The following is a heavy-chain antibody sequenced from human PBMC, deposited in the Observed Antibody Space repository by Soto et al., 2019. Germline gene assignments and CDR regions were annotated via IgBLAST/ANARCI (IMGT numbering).Heavy chain of an antibody. D-gene: IGHD1-1*01. CDR2: IYCSGST. Sequence: PSQTLSLTCTVSGASLSSVSSYWSWIRQPPGKGLEWIGYIYCSGSTNYNSPLKSRVTISVGTSKNRFSLKLSCVTAADTAVYYCARGWRYLDYWGQGTLVT. CDR1: GASLSSVSSY. V-gene: IGHV4-61*01. J-gene: IGHJ4*02. CDR3: ARGWRYLDY.